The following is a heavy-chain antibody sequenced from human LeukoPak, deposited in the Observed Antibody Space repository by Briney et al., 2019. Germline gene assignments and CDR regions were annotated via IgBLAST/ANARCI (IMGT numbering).Heavy chain of an antibody. CDR1: GFTFSSYW. V-gene: IGHV3-7*01. CDR3: ARDYSGYAAYSDY. CDR2: IKQDGSEK. D-gene: IGHD5-12*01. Sequence: GGSLRLSCAASGFTFSSYWMSWVRQAPGKGLEWVANIKQDGSEKYYVDSVKGRFTISRDNAKNSLYLQMNSLRAEDTAVYYCARDYSGYAAYSDYWGQGTLVTVSS. J-gene: IGHJ4*02.